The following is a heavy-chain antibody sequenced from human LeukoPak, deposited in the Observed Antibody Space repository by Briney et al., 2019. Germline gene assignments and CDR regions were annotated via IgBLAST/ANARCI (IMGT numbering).Heavy chain of an antibody. Sequence: PGGSLRLSCAASGFTFSSYAMSWVRQAPGKGLEWVSAISGSGGSTYYADSVKGRFTISRDNSKNTLYLQMNGLRAEDTAVYYCAKDRPDYYDSSGYLMVEYFDYWGQGTLVTVSS. J-gene: IGHJ4*02. D-gene: IGHD3-22*01. CDR3: AKDRPDYYDSSGYLMVEYFDY. CDR2: ISGSGGST. V-gene: IGHV3-23*01. CDR1: GFTFSSYA.